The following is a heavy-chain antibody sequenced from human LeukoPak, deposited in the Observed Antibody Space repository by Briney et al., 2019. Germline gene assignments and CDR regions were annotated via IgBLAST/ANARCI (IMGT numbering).Heavy chain of an antibody. V-gene: IGHV4-59*01. D-gene: IGHD4-17*01. J-gene: IGHJ6*03. Sequence: PSETLSLTCTVSGGSISSYYWSWIRQPPGKGLEWIGYIYYSGSTNYNPSLKSRVTISVDTSKNQFSLKLSSVTAADTAVYYCASVDYGDYAYMDVWGKGTTVTISS. CDR2: IYYSGST. CDR3: ASVDYGDYAYMDV. CDR1: GGSISSYY.